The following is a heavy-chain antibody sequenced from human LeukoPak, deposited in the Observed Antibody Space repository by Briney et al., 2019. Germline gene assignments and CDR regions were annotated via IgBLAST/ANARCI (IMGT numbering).Heavy chain of an antibody. CDR2: ISWNSGSI. V-gene: IGHV3-9*01. CDR3: AKDLELRKNYYYYGMDV. Sequence: GGSLRLSCAASGFTFSSYAMHWVRQAPGKGLEWVSGISWNSGSIGYADSVKGRFTISRDNAKNSLYLQMNSLRAEDTALYYCAKDLELRKNYYYYGMDVWGQGTTVTVSS. CDR1: GFTFSSYA. J-gene: IGHJ6*02. D-gene: IGHD1-7*01.